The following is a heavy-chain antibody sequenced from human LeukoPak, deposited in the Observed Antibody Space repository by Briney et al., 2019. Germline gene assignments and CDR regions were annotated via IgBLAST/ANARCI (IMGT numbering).Heavy chain of an antibody. D-gene: IGHD6-13*01. J-gene: IGHJ1*01. CDR1: GFTVSSNY. CDR3: ARVRQSNSWYGTFQH. Sequence: PGGSLRLSCAASGFTVSSNYMSWVRQAPGKGLEWVSYISTSGSSIYYADSVEGRFTISRDNAKNSLYLQVNSLRADDTAVYYCARVRQSNSWYGTFQHWGQGTLVTVSS. CDR2: ISTSGSSI. V-gene: IGHV3-11*01.